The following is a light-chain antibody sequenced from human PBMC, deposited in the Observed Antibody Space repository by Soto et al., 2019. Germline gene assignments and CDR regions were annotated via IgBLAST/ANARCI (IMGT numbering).Light chain of an antibody. CDR3: SSYPSSSCYV. Sequence: QSVLTQPASLSGCPGQTMTISCTGTSRDVGGYNYVSWYQQHPGKATNLMIFEVSNRPSGVYNRFSGSKSGNTASLTISGPQGQGISDYYCSSYPSSSCYVLGTGTKV. CDR1: SRDVGGYNY. J-gene: IGLJ1*01. V-gene: IGLV2-14*01. CDR2: EVS.